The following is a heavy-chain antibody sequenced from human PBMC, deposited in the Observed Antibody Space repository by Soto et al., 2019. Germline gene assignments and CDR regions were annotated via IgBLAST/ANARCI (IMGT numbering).Heavy chain of an antibody. CDR1: GDSLSGYY. J-gene: IGHJ4*02. D-gene: IGHD1-26*01. Sequence: PSDTLSLTCTVSGDSLSGYYWTWIRQAPGKGLQWIGYTHYSGSTNYNPSLKSRVTISVDTSKNQFSLNLNSVTAADTAVYYCAREAGLYSGSYYDYFDYWGQGTLVTVSS. V-gene: IGHV4-59*01. CDR2: THYSGST. CDR3: AREAGLYSGSYYDYFDY.